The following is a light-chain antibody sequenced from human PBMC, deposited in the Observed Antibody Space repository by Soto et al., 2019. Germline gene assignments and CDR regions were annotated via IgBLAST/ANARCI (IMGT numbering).Light chain of an antibody. CDR2: DAS. CDR1: QSVSGW. V-gene: IGKV1-5*01. Sequence: DIQLTQSHSTLSAFVGDTVAVTCLASQSVSGWLAWYQQKPGEAPKLLIYDASALPRGVPSRFSGSGSGTKFTLTIASLQPDDFATYYCQQYETFSGTFGPGTKVDIK. J-gene: IGKJ1*01. CDR3: QQYETFSGT.